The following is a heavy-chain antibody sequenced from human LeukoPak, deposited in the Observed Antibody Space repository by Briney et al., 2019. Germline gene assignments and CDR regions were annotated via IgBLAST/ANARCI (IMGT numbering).Heavy chain of an antibody. V-gene: IGHV3-48*01. CDR2: ISSSSSTI. D-gene: IGHD3-10*01. J-gene: IGHJ5*02. CDR3: ARDAAMVRGVIITMLGWFDP. CDR1: GFTFSSYS. Sequence: GGSLRLSCAASGFTFSSYSMNWVRQAPGKGLEWVSYISSSSSTIYYADSVKGRFTISRDNAKNSLYLQMNSLRAEDTAVYYCARDAAMVRGVIITMLGWFDPWGQGTLVTVSS.